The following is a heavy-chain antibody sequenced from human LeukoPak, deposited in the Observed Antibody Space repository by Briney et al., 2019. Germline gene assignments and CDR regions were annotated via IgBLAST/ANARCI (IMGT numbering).Heavy chain of an antibody. CDR1: GFTFSSYA. CDR2: ISYDGSNK. V-gene: IGHV3-30-3*01. Sequence: GGSLRLSCAASGFTFSSYAMHWVRQAPGKGLEWVAVISYDGSNKYYADSVKGRFSISRDNSKNTLYLQMNSLRAEDTAVYYCARDPGYSYSDYWGQGTLVTVSS. J-gene: IGHJ4*02. D-gene: IGHD5-18*01. CDR3: ARDPGYSYSDY.